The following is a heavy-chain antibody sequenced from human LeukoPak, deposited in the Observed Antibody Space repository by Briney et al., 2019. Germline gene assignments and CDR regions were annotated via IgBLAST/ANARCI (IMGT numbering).Heavy chain of an antibody. Sequence: GGSLRLSCAASGFTFSSYAMSWVRQAPGKGLEWVSDINGSGGSTYYADSVKGRFTISRDNLKNTLYLQMNSLRAEDTAVYYCARARGPFDYWGQGTLVTVSS. CDR3: ARARGPFDY. V-gene: IGHV3-23*01. J-gene: IGHJ4*02. CDR1: GFTFSSYA. D-gene: IGHD3/OR15-3a*01. CDR2: INGSGGST.